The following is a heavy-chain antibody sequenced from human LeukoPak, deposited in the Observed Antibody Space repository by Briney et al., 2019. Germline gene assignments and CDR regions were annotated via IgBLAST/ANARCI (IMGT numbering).Heavy chain of an antibody. D-gene: IGHD3-16*01. J-gene: IGHJ4*02. Sequence: ASVKVSCKASGYSLTSYYIHWVRQAPGQGLEWMGIINPSDSSTNYAQNFQGRVTMTRDTSKNQFSLKLSSVTAADTAVYYCARVGDYALKDWGQGTLVTVSS. CDR2: INPSDSST. CDR1: GYSLTSYY. V-gene: IGHV1-46*01. CDR3: ARVGDYALKD.